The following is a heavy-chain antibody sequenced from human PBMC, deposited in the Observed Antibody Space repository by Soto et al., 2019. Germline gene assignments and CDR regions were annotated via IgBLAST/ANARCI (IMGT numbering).Heavy chain of an antibody. J-gene: IGHJ4*02. D-gene: IGHD6-13*01. CDR2: INAGNGNT. V-gene: IGHV1-3*05. Sequence: QVQLVQSGAEEKKPGASVKVSCKASGSIFISYAMHWVRQAPGQRLEWMGWINAGNGNTKYSQKFQGRVTITRDTFASTAYMELGSLRSEDTAVYYCARAVGGSSSRGDYWGQGTLVTVSS. CDR1: GSIFISYA. CDR3: ARAVGGSSSRGDY.